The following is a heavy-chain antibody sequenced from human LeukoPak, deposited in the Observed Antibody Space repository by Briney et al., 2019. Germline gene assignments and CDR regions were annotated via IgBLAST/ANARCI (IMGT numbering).Heavy chain of an antibody. CDR1: GFSFSTYT. Sequence: PGGSLRLSCAASGFSFSTYTMNWVRQARGKGLEWVSSITSRRTSIFYADSVKGRFTISRDDAKNSLYLQMNSLRAEDTALYYCARVSGYYRDYWGQGTLVTVSS. J-gene: IGHJ4*02. V-gene: IGHV3-21*01. CDR3: ARVSGYYRDY. D-gene: IGHD2/OR15-2a*01. CDR2: ITSRRTSI.